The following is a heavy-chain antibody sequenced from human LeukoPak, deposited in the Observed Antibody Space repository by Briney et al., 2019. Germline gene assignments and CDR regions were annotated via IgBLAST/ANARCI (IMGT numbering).Heavy chain of an antibody. V-gene: IGHV1-69*13. J-gene: IGHJ4*02. CDR2: IIPIFGTA. CDR3: ARDHPGGGYFDY. Sequence: ASVKVSCKASGGTFSSYAISWVRQAPGQGLEWMGGIIPIFGTANYAQKFQGRVTITADESTSTAYMELSSLRSEDTAVYYCARDHPGGGYFDYWGQGTLVTVSS. CDR1: GGTFSSYA. D-gene: IGHD3-16*01.